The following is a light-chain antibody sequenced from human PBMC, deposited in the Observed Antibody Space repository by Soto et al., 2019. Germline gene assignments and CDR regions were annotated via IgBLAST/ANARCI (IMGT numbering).Light chain of an antibody. CDR3: SSYTSSSAVV. V-gene: IGLV2-14*01. CDR1: SSDVGGYNY. CDR2: DVS. Sequence: SVLTQPASVSGSPGQSITISCTGTSSDVGGYNYVSWYQQYPGKAPKLMIYDVSNRPSGVSNRFSGSKSGNTASLTISGLQAEDEADYYCSSYTSSSAVVFGGGTKLTVL. J-gene: IGLJ3*02.